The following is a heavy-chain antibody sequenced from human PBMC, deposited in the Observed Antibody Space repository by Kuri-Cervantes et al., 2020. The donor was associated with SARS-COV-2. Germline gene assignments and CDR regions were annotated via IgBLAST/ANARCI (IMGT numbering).Heavy chain of an antibody. D-gene: IGHD4-17*01. CDR3: ARRVPDAYGDYRFDP. CDR1: GGSISSSSYY. CDR2: ISYSGST. J-gene: IGHJ5*02. Sequence: SETLSLACSVSGGSISSSSYYWGWIRQPPGKGLEWVGSISYSGSTYYNPSLKSRSTISVDTSKNQFSLKLSSVTAADTAVYYCARRVPDAYGDYRFDPWGQGTLVTVSS. V-gene: IGHV4-39*01.